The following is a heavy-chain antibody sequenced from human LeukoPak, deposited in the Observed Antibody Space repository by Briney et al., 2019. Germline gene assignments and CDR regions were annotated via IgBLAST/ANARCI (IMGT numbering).Heavy chain of an antibody. V-gene: IGHV4-38-2*01. D-gene: IGHD3-22*01. Sequence: SSETLSLTCAVSGYSISSGYYWGWIRQPPGKGLEWIGSIYHSGSTYYNPSLKSRVTISVDTSKNQFSLNLSSVTAADTAVYYCVRILNYYHSSGLDYWGQGTLVTVSS. CDR3: VRILNYYHSSGLDY. CDR2: IYHSGST. J-gene: IGHJ4*02. CDR1: GYSISSGYY.